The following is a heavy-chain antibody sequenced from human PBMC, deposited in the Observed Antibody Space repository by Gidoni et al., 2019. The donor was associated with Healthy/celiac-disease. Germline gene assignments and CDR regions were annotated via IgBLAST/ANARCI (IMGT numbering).Heavy chain of an antibody. J-gene: IGHJ5*02. D-gene: IGHD3-3*01. CDR2: MNPNSGNT. Sequence: QVQLVQSGAEVKKPGASVKVSCKASGYTFTSYDINWVRQATGQGFEWMGWMNPNSGNTGYAQKFQGRVTMTRNTSISTAYMELSSLRSEDTAVYYCARYRRVYDFWSGPRTGWFDPWGQGTLVTVSS. V-gene: IGHV1-8*01. CDR1: GYTFTSYD. CDR3: ARYRRVYDFWSGPRTGWFDP.